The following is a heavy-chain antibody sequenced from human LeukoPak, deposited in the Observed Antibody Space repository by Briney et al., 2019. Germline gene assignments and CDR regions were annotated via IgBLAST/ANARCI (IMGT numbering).Heavy chain of an antibody. V-gene: IGHV4-59*01. CDR1: GGSISSYY. Sequence: TSETLSLTCTVSGGSISSYYWSWIRQPPGKGLEWIGYIYYSGSTNYNPSLKSRVTISVDTSKNQFSLKLSSVTAADTAVYYCARVRANYYDSSGYLLDYWGQGTLVTVSS. CDR2: IYYSGST. J-gene: IGHJ4*02. CDR3: ARVRANYYDSSGYLLDY. D-gene: IGHD3-22*01.